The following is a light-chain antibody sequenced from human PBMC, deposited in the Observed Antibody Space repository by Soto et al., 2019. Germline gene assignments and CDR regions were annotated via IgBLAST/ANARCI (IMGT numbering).Light chain of an antibody. CDR2: DAS. CDR1: QDISNY. Sequence: DIQMTQSPSSLSASVGDRVTITCQASQDISNYLNWYQQKPGRAPKLLIYDASNLHTGVPSRFIGGGSGTEFTLTISSLQPEDFATYSCQELNSFPRTFGQGTKVDI. CDR3: QELNSFPRT. J-gene: IGKJ1*01. V-gene: IGKV1-33*01.